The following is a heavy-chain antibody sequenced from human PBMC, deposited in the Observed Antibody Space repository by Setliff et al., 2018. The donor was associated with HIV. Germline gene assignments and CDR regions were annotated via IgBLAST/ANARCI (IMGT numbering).Heavy chain of an antibody. D-gene: IGHD1-26*01. V-gene: IGHV1-24*01. Sequence: TCTVSGGSISSYYWSWIRQPPGKGLEWMGGSDPEDGNKMYAQKLQGRVTMTEDTSTDTAYMELSSLRPDDTAVYYCAKDKTEGAMGHWGQGTLVTVSS. J-gene: IGHJ4*02. CDR3: AKDKTEGAMGH. CDR2: SDPEDGNK. CDR1: GGSISSYY.